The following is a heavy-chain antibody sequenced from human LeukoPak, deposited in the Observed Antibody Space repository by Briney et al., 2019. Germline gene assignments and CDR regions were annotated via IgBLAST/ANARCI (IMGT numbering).Heavy chain of an antibody. CDR2: IIPIFGTA. J-gene: IGHJ4*02. V-gene: IGHV1-69*05. Sequence: SVKVSCKASGGTFSSYAISWVRQAPGQGLEWMGRIIPIFGTANYSQKFQGRVTIATDESTSTAYMELSSLRSEDTAVYYCARDKVYCGGDCYSTYYFDYWGQGTLVTVSS. CDR1: GGTFSSYA. CDR3: ARDKVYCGGDCYSTYYFDY. D-gene: IGHD2-21*02.